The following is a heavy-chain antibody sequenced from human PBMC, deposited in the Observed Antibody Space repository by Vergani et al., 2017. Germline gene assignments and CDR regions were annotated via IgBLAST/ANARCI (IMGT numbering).Heavy chain of an antibody. V-gene: IGHV3-30*02. J-gene: IGHJ3*02. CDR2: IRYDGSNK. D-gene: IGHD1-14*01. CDR1: GFTFSSYG. Sequence: QVQLVESGGGVVQPGGSLRLSCAASGFTFSSYGMHWVRQAPGKGLEWVAFIRYDGSNKYYADSVKGRFTISRDNSKNTLYLQMNSLRAEDTAVYYCAKDRLTGDAFDIWGQGTMVTVSS. CDR3: AKDRLTGDAFDI.